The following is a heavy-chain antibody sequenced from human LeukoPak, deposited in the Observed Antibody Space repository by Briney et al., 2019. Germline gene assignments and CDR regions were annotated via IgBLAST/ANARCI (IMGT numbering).Heavy chain of an antibody. CDR1: GGSISNYY. Sequence: SETLSLTCTVSGGSISNYYWSWIRQPPGKGLEWIGEINHSGSTNYNPSLKSRVTISVDTSKNQFSLKLSSVTAADTAVYYCARDDGAAAVAFDIWGQGTMVTVSS. CDR2: INHSGST. J-gene: IGHJ3*02. D-gene: IGHD6-13*01. CDR3: ARDDGAAAVAFDI. V-gene: IGHV4-34*01.